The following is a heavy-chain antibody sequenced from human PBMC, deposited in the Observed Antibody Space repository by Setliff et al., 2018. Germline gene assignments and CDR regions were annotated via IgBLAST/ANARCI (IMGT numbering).Heavy chain of an antibody. CDR3: ARSAAAWYMDV. D-gene: IGHD6-25*01. CDR2: ISTANGNT. J-gene: IGHJ6*03. Sequence: ASVKVSCKASGYTFSTYPMHWVRQAPGQSLEWMGWISTANGNTKYSQQFQGRVTITRDTSASTVYMELSSLISEDMAVYYCARSAAAWYMDVWGKGTTVTVSS. CDR1: GYTFSTYP. V-gene: IGHV1-3*03.